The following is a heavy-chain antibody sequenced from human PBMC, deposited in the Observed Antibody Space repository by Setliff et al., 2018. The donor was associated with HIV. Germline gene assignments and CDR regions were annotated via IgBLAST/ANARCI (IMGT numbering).Heavy chain of an antibody. CDR1: GYTFTSYS. D-gene: IGHD6-19*01. V-gene: IGHV1-18*01. CDR3: ARDSEPGIAVAGADAFDI. Sequence: ASVKVSCKASGYTFTSYSLNWVRQAPGQGLEWMGWISVYNGNINYAQKLQGRVTMTTDTSTSTAYMELRSLRSDDTAVYYCARDSEPGIAVAGADAFDIWGQGTMVTVS. CDR2: ISVYNGNI. J-gene: IGHJ3*02.